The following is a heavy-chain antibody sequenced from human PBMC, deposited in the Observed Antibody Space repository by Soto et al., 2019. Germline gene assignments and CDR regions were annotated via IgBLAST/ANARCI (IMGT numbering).Heavy chain of an antibody. CDR2: ISAYNGNT. D-gene: IGHD3-9*01. CDR3: ARDPLRYFDWYIDY. Sequence: ASVKVSCKASGYTFTSYGISWVRQAPGQGLEWMGWISAYNGNTNYAQKLQGRVTMTTDTSTSTAYMELRSLRSDDTAVYCCARDPLRYFDWYIDYWGQGTLVTVSS. V-gene: IGHV1-18*01. J-gene: IGHJ4*02. CDR1: GYTFTSYG.